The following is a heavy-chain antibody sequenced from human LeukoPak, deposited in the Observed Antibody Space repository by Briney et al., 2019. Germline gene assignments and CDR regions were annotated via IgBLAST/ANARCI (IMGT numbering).Heavy chain of an antibody. D-gene: IGHD6-13*01. V-gene: IGHV4-61*02. CDR1: DYSISSGYY. Sequence: TLSLTCTVSDYSISSGYYWGWIRQPAGKGLKWIGRIYASGSTNYNPSLQSRVTISVDTSKNQFSLKLSSVTAADTAVYYCARGVAPSIAAAGTILSFDYWGQGTLVTVSS. J-gene: IGHJ4*02. CDR3: ARGVAPSIAAAGTILSFDY. CDR2: IYASGST.